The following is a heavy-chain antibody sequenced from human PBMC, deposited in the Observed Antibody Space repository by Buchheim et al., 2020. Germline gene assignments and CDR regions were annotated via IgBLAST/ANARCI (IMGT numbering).Heavy chain of an antibody. Sequence: EVQLVESGGGLVQPGGSLRLSCAASGFTFSSYSMNWVRQAPGKGLEWVSYISFSGSTIYYADSVKGRFTISRDNAKNSLYLQMNSLRAEDTAVYYCAKTDGYNFHSFADYWGQGTL. CDR1: GFTFSSYS. D-gene: IGHD5-24*01. V-gene: IGHV3-48*01. CDR2: ISFSGSTI. J-gene: IGHJ4*02. CDR3: AKTDGYNFHSFADY.